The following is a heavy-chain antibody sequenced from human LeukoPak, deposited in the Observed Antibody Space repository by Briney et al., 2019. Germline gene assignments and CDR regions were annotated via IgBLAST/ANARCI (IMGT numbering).Heavy chain of an antibody. J-gene: IGHJ3*01. Sequence: GASVKVSCKASGYTFTDYYIHWVRQVPGQGLEWMGWINPKSGGTNYALRFKGRVTMTRDTSITTVYMEASGLRSDDTAVYYCARYRYSGTSRSPLAFWGQGTTVTVSS. CDR3: ARYRYSGTSRSPLAF. V-gene: IGHV1-2*02. CDR2: INPKSGGT. CDR1: GYTFTDYY. D-gene: IGHD1-26*01.